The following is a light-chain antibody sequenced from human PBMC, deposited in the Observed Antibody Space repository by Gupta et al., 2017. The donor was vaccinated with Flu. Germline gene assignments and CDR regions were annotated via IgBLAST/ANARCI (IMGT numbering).Light chain of an antibody. Sequence: QTVVTQQPSLPVSPGGTVTLNCSSSTGAVNSGYNPNWIQQKPGQTPRALIFGASNKYSWTPARFSGSLLGGKAALTLSGVQPEDEAEYYCLLYYGGAYVFGTGTKVTVL. V-gene: IGLV7-43*01. CDR1: TGAVNSGYN. J-gene: IGLJ1*01. CDR2: GAS. CDR3: LLYYGGAYV.